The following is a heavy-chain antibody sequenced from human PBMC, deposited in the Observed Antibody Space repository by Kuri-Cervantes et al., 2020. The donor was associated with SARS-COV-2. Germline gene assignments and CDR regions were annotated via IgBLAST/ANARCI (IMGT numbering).Heavy chain of an antibody. CDR2: IKQDGSEK. Sequence: GESLKISCAASGFAFGSYWMTWVRQAPGKGLEWVANIKQDGSEKYYVDSVKGRFTIARDNAKSSLYLQMNSLRAEDTAVYYCARDNYQTGPLESWGQGTLVTVSS. D-gene: IGHD3-9*01. CDR3: ARDNYQTGPLES. J-gene: IGHJ4*02. CDR1: GFAFGSYW. V-gene: IGHV3-7*01.